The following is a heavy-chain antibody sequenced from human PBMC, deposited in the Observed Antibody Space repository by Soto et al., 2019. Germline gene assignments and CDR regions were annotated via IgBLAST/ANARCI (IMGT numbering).Heavy chain of an antibody. V-gene: IGHV3-30-3*01. CDR3: ARDTPAYLIAVDGTLDY. CDR1: GFTFSSYA. CDR2: ISYDGSNK. J-gene: IGHJ4*02. D-gene: IGHD6-19*01. Sequence: GRSLRLSCAASGFTFSSYAMHWVRQAPGKGLEWVAVISYDGSNKYYADSVKGRFTISRDNSKNTLYLQMNSLRAEDTAVYYCARDTPAYLIAVDGTLDYWGQGTLVTXSS.